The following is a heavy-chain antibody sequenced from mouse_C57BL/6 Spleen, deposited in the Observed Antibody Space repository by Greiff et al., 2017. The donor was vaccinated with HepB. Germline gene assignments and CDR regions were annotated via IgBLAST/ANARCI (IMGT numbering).Heavy chain of an antibody. Sequence: QVQLQQPGAELVRPGSSVKLSCKASGYTFTSYWMHWVKQRPIQGLEWIGNIDPSDSETHYNQKFKDKATLTVDKSSSTAYMQLSSLTSEDSAVYYCARSGSNVWYFDVWGTGTTVTVSS. CDR3: ARSGSNVWYFDV. J-gene: IGHJ1*03. V-gene: IGHV1-52*01. D-gene: IGHD1-1*01. CDR1: GYTFTSYW. CDR2: IDPSDSET.